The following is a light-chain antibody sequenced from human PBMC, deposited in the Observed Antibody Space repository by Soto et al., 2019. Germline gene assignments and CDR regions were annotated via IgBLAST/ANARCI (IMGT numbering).Light chain of an antibody. J-gene: IGKJ1*01. V-gene: IGKV1-5*03. CDR1: QSISSW. CDR3: QQYYSYVT. Sequence: DIQMTQSPSTLSASVGDRVTITCRASQSISSWLAWYQQKPGKAPKLLIYKAFSLESGIRSRFRGSGSGAEFTLNISRLQPYDFETYYFQQYYSYVTFGPGTKAEIK. CDR2: KAF.